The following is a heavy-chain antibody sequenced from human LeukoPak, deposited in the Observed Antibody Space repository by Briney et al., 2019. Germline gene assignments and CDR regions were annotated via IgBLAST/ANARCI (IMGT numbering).Heavy chain of an antibody. J-gene: IGHJ4*02. CDR2: INPSGGST. V-gene: IGHV1-46*01. Sequence: GASVKVPCKASGYTFTSYYMHWVRQAPGQGLEWMGIINPSGGSTSYAQKFQGRVTMTRDTSASTVYMELSSLRSEDTAVYYCARVGSGYDLPTDYWGQGTLVTVSS. D-gene: IGHD5-12*01. CDR1: GYTFTSYY. CDR3: ARVGSGYDLPTDY.